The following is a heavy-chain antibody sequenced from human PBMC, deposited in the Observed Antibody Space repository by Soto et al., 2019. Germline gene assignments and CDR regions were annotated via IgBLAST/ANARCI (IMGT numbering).Heavy chain of an antibody. V-gene: IGHV4-34*01. D-gene: IGHD3-3*01. CDR3: ARARSYYDFWSGYPKHYYYYGMDV. CDR2: INHSGST. J-gene: IGHJ6*02. Sequence: SETLSLTCAVYGGSFSGYYWSWIRQPPGKGLEWIGEINHSGSTNYNPSLKGRVTISVDTSKNQFSLKLSSVTAADTAVYYCARARSYYDFWSGYPKHYYYYGMDVWGQGTTVTVSS. CDR1: GGSFSGYY.